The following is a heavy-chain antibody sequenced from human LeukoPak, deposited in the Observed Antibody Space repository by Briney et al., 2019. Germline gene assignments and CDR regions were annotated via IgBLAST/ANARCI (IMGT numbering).Heavy chain of an antibody. CDR2: INTDGSST. D-gene: IGHD5-24*01. CDR3: ARVDPTGDGYNCFDS. Sequence: GGSLRLSCAASGFTFSTYWMHWVRQAPGKGLLWVARINTDGSSTPYADSVKGRFTISRDNAKSTLYLQMDSLRPEDTAVYYCARVDPTGDGYNCFDSWGQGTLVTVSS. V-gene: IGHV3-74*01. J-gene: IGHJ4*02. CDR1: GFTFSTYW.